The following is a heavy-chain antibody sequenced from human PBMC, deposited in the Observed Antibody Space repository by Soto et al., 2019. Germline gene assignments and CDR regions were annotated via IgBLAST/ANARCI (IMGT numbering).Heavy chain of an antibody. CDR3: ARERGQIDY. J-gene: IGHJ4*02. CDR2: IWHDGSNQ. V-gene: IGHV3-33*01. CDR1: GFTFSSYG. Sequence: QVQLVESGGGVVQPGRSLRLSCAASGFTFSSYGMQWVRQAPGKGLEWVAVIWHDGSNQYYADSVKGRFTISRDNSNNTQYLQLNSLRAEDTAVYYCARERGQIDYWGQGTLVTVSS.